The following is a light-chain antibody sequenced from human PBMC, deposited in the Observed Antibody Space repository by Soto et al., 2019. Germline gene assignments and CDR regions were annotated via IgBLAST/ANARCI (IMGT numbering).Light chain of an antibody. CDR2: AAS. CDR1: QDSSTW. CDR3: QQANSSPYT. J-gene: IGKJ2*01. Sequence: DIRLTQSPSSVSASVGDAVTITCRASQDSSTWLAWYQQKPGKAPKLLVYAASTLQSGVPSRFSGGGSGTEFTLTINNLQREDFATYYCQQANSSPYTFGQGTILDIK. V-gene: IGKV1D-12*01.